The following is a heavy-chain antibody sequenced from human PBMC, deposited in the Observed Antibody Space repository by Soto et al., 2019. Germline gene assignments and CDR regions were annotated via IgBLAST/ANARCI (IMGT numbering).Heavy chain of an antibody. CDR1: GDTISRVLFT. CDR3: AIVMLGDYVGYFDP. CDR2: TYHSGNP. Sequence: TLALTWDVCGDTISRVLFTYALIRLPPEKALEWIGHTYHSGNPYYNPSLKSRVFISVDRSKNQFFLKVRSVTAADTAVYYCAIVMLGDYVGYFDPRCQGLLVP. V-gene: IGHV4-30-2*01. J-gene: IGHJ5*02. D-gene: IGHD3-10*02.